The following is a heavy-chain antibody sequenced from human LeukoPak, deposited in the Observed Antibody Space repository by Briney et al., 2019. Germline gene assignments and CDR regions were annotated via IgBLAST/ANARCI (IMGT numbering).Heavy chain of an antibody. CDR3: ARDEASSGLGY. V-gene: IGHV4-31*03. CDR1: GGSISSGGYY. CDR2: IYYSGST. J-gene: IGHJ4*02. D-gene: IGHD3-22*01. Sequence: SETLSPTCTVSGGSISSGGYYWSWIRQHPGKGLEWIGYIYYSGSTYYNPSLKSRVTISVDTSKNQFSLKLSSVTAADTAVYYCARDEASSGLGYWGQGTLVTVSS.